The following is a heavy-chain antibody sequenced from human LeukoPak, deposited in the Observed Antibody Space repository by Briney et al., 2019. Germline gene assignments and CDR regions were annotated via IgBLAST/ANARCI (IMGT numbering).Heavy chain of an antibody. CDR3: ARDSSGYYSY. D-gene: IGHD3-22*01. V-gene: IGHV3-20*04. CDR1: GFTFDDYG. CDR2: INWNGGST. Sequence: GGSLRLSCAASGFTFDDYGMSWVRQAPGKGLEWVSGINWNGGSTGYADSVKGRFTISGDNAKNYLYLQMNSLRAEDTALYYCARDSSGYYSYWGQGTLVTVSS. J-gene: IGHJ4*02.